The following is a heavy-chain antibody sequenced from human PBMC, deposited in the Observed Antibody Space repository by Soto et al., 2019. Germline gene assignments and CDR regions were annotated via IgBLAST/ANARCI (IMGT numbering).Heavy chain of an antibody. D-gene: IGHD6-19*01. CDR1: GFTFSSYA. CDR2: ISGSGGST. J-gene: IGHJ4*02. CDR3: ANDPFTPLAGTGDY. Sequence: EVQLLESGVGLVQPGGSLRLSCAASGFTFSSYAMSWVRQAPGKGLEWVSAISGSGGSTYYADSVKGRFTISRDNSKNTLYLQMNSLRAEDTAVYYCANDPFTPLAGTGDYWGQGTLVTVSS. V-gene: IGHV3-23*01.